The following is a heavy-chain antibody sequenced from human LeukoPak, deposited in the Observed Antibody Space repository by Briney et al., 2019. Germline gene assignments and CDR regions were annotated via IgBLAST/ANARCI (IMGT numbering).Heavy chain of an antibody. V-gene: IGHV3-13*01. CDR1: RFTFSDYD. CDR2: IGTSGDT. J-gene: IGHJ4*02. CDR3: ARVAKERVGGVYYFDY. Sequence: SGGSLRLSCAASRFTFSDYDMHWARQPTGKGLEWFAAIGTSGDTYYTGSVKGRFTISRENAKNSLYLQMNSLRAGDTAVYDCARVAKERVGGVYYFDYWGQGTLVTVSS. D-gene: IGHD1-1*01.